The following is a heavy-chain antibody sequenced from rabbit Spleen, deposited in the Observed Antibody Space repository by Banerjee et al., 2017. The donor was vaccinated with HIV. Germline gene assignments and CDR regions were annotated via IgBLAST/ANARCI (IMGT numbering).Heavy chain of an antibody. CDR3: ARDGAGGSYFAL. D-gene: IGHD8-1*01. CDR2: INAATGKP. J-gene: IGHJ4*01. V-gene: IGHV1S40*01. Sequence: QSLEESGGDLVKPGASLTLTCKASGFDFSSNAMCWVRQAPGKGLEWIACINAATGKPVYATWANGRFSISRTSSTTVTLQMTSLTAADTATYFCARDGAGGSYFALWGQGTLVTVS. CDR1: GFDFSSNA.